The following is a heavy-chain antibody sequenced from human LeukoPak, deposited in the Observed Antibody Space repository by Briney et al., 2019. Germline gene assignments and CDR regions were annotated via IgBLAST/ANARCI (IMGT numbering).Heavy chain of an antibody. CDR2: IYSGGNT. Sequence: PGGSLRLSCAASGFTFSSYWMHWVRQAPGKGLVWVSVIYSGGNTYYADSVKGRFTLSRDNSKNTLYLQMNSLRGEDTAVYFCARDSGNRGVFDIWGQGTMVTVSS. CDR1: GFTFSSYW. D-gene: IGHD6-25*01. V-gene: IGHV3-53*01. J-gene: IGHJ3*02. CDR3: ARDSGNRGVFDI.